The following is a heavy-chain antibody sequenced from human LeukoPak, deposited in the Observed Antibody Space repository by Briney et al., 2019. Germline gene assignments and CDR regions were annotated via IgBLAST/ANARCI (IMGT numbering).Heavy chain of an antibody. J-gene: IGHJ5*02. CDR3: AREEQWLVQNWFDP. Sequence: KTGGSLRLSCAASGFTFSSYSMNWVRQAPGKGLEWVSSISSSSSYIYYADSVKGRFTISRDNAKNSLYLQMNSLRAEDTAVYCCAREEQWLVQNWFDPWGEGTLVTVCS. CDR1: GFTFSSYS. CDR2: ISSSSSYI. D-gene: IGHD6-19*01. V-gene: IGHV3-21*01.